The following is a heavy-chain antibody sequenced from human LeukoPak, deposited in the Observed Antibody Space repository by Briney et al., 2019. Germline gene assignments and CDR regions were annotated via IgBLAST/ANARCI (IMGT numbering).Heavy chain of an antibody. CDR3: AKEGAGFALDI. D-gene: IGHD6-19*01. CDR1: GFTFSSQG. V-gene: IGHV3-30*18. CDR2: ISDDGSKK. J-gene: IGHJ3*02. Sequence: AGGSLRLSCAASGFTFSSQGMHWVRQAPGKGLGWVAVISDDGSKKYYADSVKGRFTISRDNSKNTLYLQMNSLRAEDTALYYCAKEGAGFALDIWGQGTMVTVSS.